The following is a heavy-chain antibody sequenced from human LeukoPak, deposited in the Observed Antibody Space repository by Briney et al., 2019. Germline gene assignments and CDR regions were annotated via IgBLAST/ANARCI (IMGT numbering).Heavy chain of an antibody. D-gene: IGHD1-26*01. CDR3: ARGLYRSSIVGATNYFDY. CDR1: GGTFSSYA. CDR2: IIPIFGTA. Sequence: SVKVSCKASGGTFSSYAISWVRQAPGQGLEWMGGIIPIFGTANYAQKFQGRVTITTDESTSTAYMELSSLRSEDTAVYYCARGLYRSSIVGATNYFDYWGQGTLVTVSS. V-gene: IGHV1-69*05. J-gene: IGHJ4*02.